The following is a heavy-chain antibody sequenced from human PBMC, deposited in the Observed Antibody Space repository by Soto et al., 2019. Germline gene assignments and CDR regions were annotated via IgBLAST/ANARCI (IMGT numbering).Heavy chain of an antibody. Sequence: QVQLVESGGGVVQPGRSLRLSCAASGFTFSSYGMHWVRQAPGKGLEWVAVIWYDGSNKYYADSVKGRFTISRDNSKNPLYLQMNSLRAEDTAVYYCARDGDDYGDYLSPCFDPWGQGTLVTVSS. CDR2: IWYDGSNK. J-gene: IGHJ5*02. CDR1: GFTFSSYG. V-gene: IGHV3-33*01. CDR3: ARDGDDYGDYLSPCFDP. D-gene: IGHD4-17*01.